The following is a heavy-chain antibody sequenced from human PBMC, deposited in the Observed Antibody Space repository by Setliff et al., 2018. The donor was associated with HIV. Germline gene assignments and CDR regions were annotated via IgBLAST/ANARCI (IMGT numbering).Heavy chain of an antibody. CDR1: GYTFTDYY. Sequence: ASVKVSCKASGYTFTDYYIHWVRQAHGQGLEWMGWIYPNTGGTNYAQKFQGRVTMARDTSISTAYMELSRLRSDDTAVYYSARSTTGDWGQGTMVTVSS. J-gene: IGHJ4*02. CDR3: ARSTTGD. D-gene: IGHD4-17*01. V-gene: IGHV1-2*02. CDR2: IYPNTGGT.